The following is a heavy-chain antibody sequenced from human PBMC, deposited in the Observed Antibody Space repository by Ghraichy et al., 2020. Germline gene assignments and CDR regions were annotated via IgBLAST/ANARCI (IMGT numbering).Heavy chain of an antibody. Sequence: GGSLRLSCAGSGFTFHKHAMRWVRQAPGKGLEWVSGFLWDSRRIDYADSVKGRFTTSRDNAKNVLYLQMNSLRPEDTALYYCIKDVVPSGADVWGKGNAVTVCS. CDR2: FLWDSRRI. D-gene: IGHD2-15*01. CDR1: GFTFHKHA. CDR3: IKDVVPSGADV. V-gene: IGHV3-9*01. J-gene: IGHJ6*04.